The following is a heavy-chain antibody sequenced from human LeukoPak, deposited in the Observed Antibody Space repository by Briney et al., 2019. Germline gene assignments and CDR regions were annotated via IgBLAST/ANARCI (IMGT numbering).Heavy chain of an antibody. D-gene: IGHD2-2*01. Sequence: KPSETLSLTCTVSGGSISSSSYYWGWIRPPPGKGLGWVGGIYYSGSTYYSPSLKSRVTISVDTSKNQFSLKLSSVTAADTAVYYCAGCSSTSCYPPAFDIWGQGTMVTVSS. J-gene: IGHJ3*02. CDR3: AGCSSTSCYPPAFDI. CDR1: GGSISSSSYY. CDR2: IYYSGST. V-gene: IGHV4-39*01.